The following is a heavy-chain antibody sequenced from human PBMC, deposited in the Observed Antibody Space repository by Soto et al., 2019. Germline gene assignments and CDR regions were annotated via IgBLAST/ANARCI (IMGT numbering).Heavy chain of an antibody. CDR2: ISGSGGST. CDR1: GFTFSSYA. Sequence: GGSLRLSCAASGFTFSSYAMSWVRQAPGKGLEWVSAISGSGGSTYYADSVKGRFTISRDNSKNTLYLQMNSLRAEDTAVYYCAKAFQAGYSSSWLSDWFDPWGQGTLVTVSS. D-gene: IGHD6-13*01. V-gene: IGHV3-23*01. J-gene: IGHJ5*02. CDR3: AKAFQAGYSSSWLSDWFDP.